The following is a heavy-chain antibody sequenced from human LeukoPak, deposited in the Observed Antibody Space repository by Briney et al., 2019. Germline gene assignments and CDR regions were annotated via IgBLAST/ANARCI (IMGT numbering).Heavy chain of an antibody. CDR1: GFTVSSNY. D-gene: IGHD5-18*01. CDR2: IYSGGST. Sequence: GGSLRLSCAASGFTVSSNYMSWVRQAPGKGLEWVSVIYSGGSTYYADSVKGRFTISRDNSKNTLYLQMNFLRAEDTAVYYCARMSGYSYGYYYYYYMDVWGKGTTVTISS. J-gene: IGHJ6*03. V-gene: IGHV3-53*01. CDR3: ARMSGYSYGYYYYYYMDV.